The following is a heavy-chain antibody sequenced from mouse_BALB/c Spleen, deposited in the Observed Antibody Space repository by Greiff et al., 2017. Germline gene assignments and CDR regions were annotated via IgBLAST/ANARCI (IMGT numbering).Heavy chain of an antibody. CDR3: AREGGNWAY. CDR1: GFNIKDYY. J-gene: IGHJ3*01. D-gene: IGHD2-1*01. Sequence: EVQLQQSGAELVRPGALVKLSCKASGFNIKDYYMHWVKQRPEQGLEWIGWIDPENGNTIYDPKFQGKASITADTSSNTAYLQLSSLTSEDAAVYYCAREGGNWAYWGRGTLVAVSA. CDR2: IDPENGNT. V-gene: IGHV14-1*02.